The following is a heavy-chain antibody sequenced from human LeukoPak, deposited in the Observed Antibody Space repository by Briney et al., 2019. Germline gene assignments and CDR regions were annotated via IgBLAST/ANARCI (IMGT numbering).Heavy chain of an antibody. CDR1: GFTFSSYA. J-gene: IGHJ3*02. CDR2: IRYDGSNK. D-gene: IGHD6-19*01. Sequence: GGSLRLSCAASGFTFSSYAMSWVRQAPGKGLEWVAFIRYDGSNKYYADSVKGRFTISRDNSKNTLYLQMNSLRAEDTAVYYCAKVDGSWLHDAFDIWGQGTMVTVSS. CDR3: AKVDGSWLHDAFDI. V-gene: IGHV3-30*02.